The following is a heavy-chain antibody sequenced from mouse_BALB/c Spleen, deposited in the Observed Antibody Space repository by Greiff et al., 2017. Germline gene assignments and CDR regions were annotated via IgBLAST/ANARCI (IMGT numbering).Heavy chain of an antibody. CDR2: ISNGGGST. CDR1: GFTFSSYT. V-gene: IGHV5-12-2*01. D-gene: IGHD4-1*01. CDR3: ARRGTGVDY. Sequence: EVHLVESGGGLVQPGGSLKLSCAASGFTFSSYTMSWVRQTPEKRLEWVAYISNGGGSTYYPDTVKGRFTISRDNAKNTLYLQMSSLKSEDTAMYYCARRGTGVDYWGRGTTLTVSS. J-gene: IGHJ2*01.